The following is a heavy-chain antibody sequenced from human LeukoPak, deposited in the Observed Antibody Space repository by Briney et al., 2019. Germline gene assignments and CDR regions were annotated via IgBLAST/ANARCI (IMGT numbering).Heavy chain of an antibody. Sequence: GGSLRLSCAASGFTFSDYYMSWIRQAPGKGLEWVSSISSSSYIYYADSVKGRFTISRDNAKNSLYLQMNSLRAEDTAVYYCAREDSSSAAFDYWGQGTLVTVSS. CDR1: GFTFSDYY. J-gene: IGHJ4*02. D-gene: IGHD6-6*01. CDR2: ISSSSYI. V-gene: IGHV3-69-1*01. CDR3: AREDSSSAAFDY.